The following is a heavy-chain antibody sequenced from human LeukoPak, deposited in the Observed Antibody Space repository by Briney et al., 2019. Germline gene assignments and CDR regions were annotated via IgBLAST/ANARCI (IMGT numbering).Heavy chain of an antibody. V-gene: IGHV1-69*13. CDR1: GGTFSSYA. CDR3: ARGYYGSGSYYAYYYYYYYMDV. J-gene: IGHJ6*03. Sequence: SVKVSCKASGGTFSSYAISWVRQAPGQGLEWMGGITPIFGTANYAQKFQGRVTITADESTSTAYMELSSLRSEDTAVYYCARGYYGSGSYYAYYYYYYYMDVWGKGTTVTVSS. CDR2: ITPIFGTA. D-gene: IGHD3-10*01.